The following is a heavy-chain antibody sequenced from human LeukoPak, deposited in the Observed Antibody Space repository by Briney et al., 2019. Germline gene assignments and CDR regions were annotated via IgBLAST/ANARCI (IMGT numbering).Heavy chain of an antibody. Sequence: GGSLRLSCAASVFTFSSYWMTWVRQAPGEGLEGVAKINQDVGEKYYVESVKGRFTISRDNAKNSLYLQMSSLRAEDAAVYYCATDYHGYFDYWGQGTLVTVSS. D-gene: IGHD1-14*01. CDR3: ATDYHGYFDY. V-gene: IGHV3-7*01. CDR2: INQDVGEK. J-gene: IGHJ4*02. CDR1: VFTFSSYW.